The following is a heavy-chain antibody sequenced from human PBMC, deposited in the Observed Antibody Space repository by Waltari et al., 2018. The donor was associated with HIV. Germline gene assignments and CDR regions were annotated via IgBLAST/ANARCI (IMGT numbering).Heavy chain of an antibody. D-gene: IGHD2-15*01. CDR1: GGSITSYL. J-gene: IGHJ4*02. CDR3: ARGIFGGNPGY. Sequence: QLQLRESGPGLVKPLETLALNCSVSGGSITSYLGRWYRQPPGKGLEWIGYIHSTGSTNYNPSLKSRVTISVDTSKTVFSLQLNSVIAADTAIYYCARGIFGGNPGYWGRGTLITVS. V-gene: IGHV4-59*01. CDR2: IHSTGST.